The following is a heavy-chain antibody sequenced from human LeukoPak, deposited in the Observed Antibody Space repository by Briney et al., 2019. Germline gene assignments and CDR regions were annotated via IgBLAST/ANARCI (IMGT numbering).Heavy chain of an antibody. V-gene: IGHV3-48*01. D-gene: IGHD5-24*01. J-gene: IGHJ4*02. CDR1: GFTFSSYS. CDR2: ISSSSSTI. CDR3: ARAVGRDGYNYLDY. Sequence: GGSLRLSCAASGFTFSSYSMKWVRQAPGKGLEWGSYISSSSSTIYYADSVKGRFTISRDNAKNSLYLQINSLRAEDAAVYYCARAVGRDGYNYLDYWGQGTLVTVSS.